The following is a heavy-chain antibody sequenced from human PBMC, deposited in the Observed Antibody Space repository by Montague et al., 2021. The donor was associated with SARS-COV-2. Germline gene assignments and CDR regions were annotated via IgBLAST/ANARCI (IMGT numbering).Heavy chain of an antibody. CDR2: LSYSGST. Sequence: SETLSLTCTGAGGSISSYNWSWIRQPPVRGLQWVGYLSYSGSTNYNPSLKSRVTISVDTSKNHFTLRLSSVTAADTAVYYCANFRRTQLLFGTLYYGMDVWGQGTTVTVSS. D-gene: IGHD2-2*01. CDR1: GGSISSYN. J-gene: IGHJ6*02. V-gene: IGHV4-59*01. CDR3: ANFRRTQLLFGTLYYGMDV.